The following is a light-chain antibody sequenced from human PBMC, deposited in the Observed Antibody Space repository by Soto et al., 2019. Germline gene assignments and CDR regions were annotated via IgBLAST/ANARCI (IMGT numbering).Light chain of an antibody. CDR1: QSISSW. CDR2: KAS. V-gene: IGKV1-5*03. CDR3: QQYNSYPRWT. Sequence: DIQMTQSPSTLSVSLGDRVTITCRASQSISSWLAWYQQKPGKAPKLLIYKASSLESGVPSRFSGSGSGTEFTLTISSLQPDDFATYYCQQYNSYPRWTFGQGTKVEIK. J-gene: IGKJ1*01.